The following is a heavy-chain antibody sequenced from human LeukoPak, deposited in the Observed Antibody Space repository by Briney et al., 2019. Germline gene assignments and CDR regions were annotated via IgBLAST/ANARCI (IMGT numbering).Heavy chain of an antibody. V-gene: IGHV5-51*01. CDR3: ARQEGIAAAGVVDY. J-gene: IGHJ4*02. CDR1: GYNFIRYW. CDR2: IYPNDSDT. Sequence: GESLKISCKTSGYNFIRYWIGWVRQLPGEGLEWMGIIYPNDSDTRYSPSFQGQVSISADKSTNTAYLQWSSLKASDTAMYYCARQEGIAAAGVVDYWGQGTLVTVSS. D-gene: IGHD6-13*01.